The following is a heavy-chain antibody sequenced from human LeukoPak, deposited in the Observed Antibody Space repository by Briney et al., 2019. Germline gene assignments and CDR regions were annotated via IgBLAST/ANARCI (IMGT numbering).Heavy chain of an antibody. D-gene: IGHD7-27*01. CDR3: AREARYWGLHKYPRGFDP. J-gene: IGHJ5*02. V-gene: IGHV1-2*02. Sequence: EASVKVSRKASGYTFTGYYMHWVRQAPGQGLEWMGWINPNSGGTNYAQKFQGRVTMTRDTSISTAYMELSRLRSDDTAVYYCAREARYWGLHKYPRGFDPWGQGTLVTVSP. CDR1: GYTFTGYY. CDR2: INPNSGGT.